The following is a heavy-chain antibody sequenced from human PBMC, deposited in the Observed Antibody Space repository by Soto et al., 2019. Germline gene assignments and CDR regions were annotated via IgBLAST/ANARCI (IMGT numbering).Heavy chain of an antibody. Sequence: PSETLSLTCTVSGGSISSVGYYWSWIRQHPGKGLEWIGYIYYSGSTYYNPSLKSRVTISVDTSKNQFSLKLSSVTAADTAVYYCARELGANWFDPWGQGTLVTVSS. J-gene: IGHJ5*02. CDR1: GGSISSVGYY. CDR2: IYYSGST. CDR3: ARELGANWFDP. V-gene: IGHV4-31*03. D-gene: IGHD3-3*02.